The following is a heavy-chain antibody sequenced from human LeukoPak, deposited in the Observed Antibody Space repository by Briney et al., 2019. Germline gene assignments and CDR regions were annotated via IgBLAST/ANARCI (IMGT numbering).Heavy chain of an antibody. J-gene: IGHJ4*02. CDR2: INQDGGEK. Sequence: GGSLRLSCAGSGFIFSDYWMNWVRQAPGKGLEWVANINQDGGEKFYVDSVKGRFTISRDNSKNTVHLQMNSLRTEDTAVYYCAKDRDHYDSSGHLDSWGQGTRVTVSS. V-gene: IGHV3-7*01. D-gene: IGHD3-22*01. CDR1: GFIFSDYW. CDR3: AKDRDHYDSSGHLDS.